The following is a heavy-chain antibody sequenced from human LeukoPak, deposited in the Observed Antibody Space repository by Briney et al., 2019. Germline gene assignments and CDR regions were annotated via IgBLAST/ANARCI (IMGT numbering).Heavy chain of an antibody. CDR2: INTHNGDT. Sequence: ASVKVSCKASGYTFTSYDINWVRQAPGQGLEWMGWINTHNGDTNYAQKLQGRVTMTTDTSTSTAYMELRSPRSDDTAVYYCARDGYRLSGYFYYMDVWGKGTTVTVSS. V-gene: IGHV1-18*01. CDR1: GYTFTSYD. CDR3: ARDGYRLSGYFYYMDV. D-gene: IGHD2-2*03. J-gene: IGHJ6*03.